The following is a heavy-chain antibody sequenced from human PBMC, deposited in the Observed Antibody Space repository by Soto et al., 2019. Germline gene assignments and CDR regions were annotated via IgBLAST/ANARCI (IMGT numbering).Heavy chain of an antibody. V-gene: IGHV4-61*03. CDR2: IYYTGGT. CDR3: ARLEVGLDY. D-gene: IGHD2-2*01. CDR1: GGSVSSGSYY. Sequence: QVQLQESGPGLVKPSETLSLTCSVSGGSVSSGSYYWSWIRQSPEKGLEWIGYIYYTGGTKYNPSLTSRVTISADTSRSHFSLKLTSVTAADTAVYYCARLEVGLDYWGQGVLVTVS. J-gene: IGHJ4*02.